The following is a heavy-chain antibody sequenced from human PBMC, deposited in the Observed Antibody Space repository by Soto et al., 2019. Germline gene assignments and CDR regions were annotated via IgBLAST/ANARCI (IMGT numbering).Heavy chain of an antibody. D-gene: IGHD2-2*01. CDR1: GYTFTGYY. CDR2: INPNSGGT. Sequence: GXSVKVSCKASGYTFTGYYMHWGRQAPGQGLEWMGWINPNSGGTNYAQKFQGRVTMTRDTSISTAYMELSRLRSDDTAVYYCAREPGYCGSTSCYRYGMDVWGQGTTVTVSS. CDR3: AREPGYCGSTSCYRYGMDV. V-gene: IGHV1-2*02. J-gene: IGHJ6*02.